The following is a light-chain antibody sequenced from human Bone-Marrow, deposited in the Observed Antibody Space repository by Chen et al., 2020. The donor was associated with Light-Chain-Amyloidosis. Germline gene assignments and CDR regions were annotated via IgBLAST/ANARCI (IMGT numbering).Light chain of an antibody. V-gene: IGKV3-15*01. Sequence: EIVMTQSPATLSVSPGERATLSCRASQSVTSNLAWYQQKPGQAPRLLIYDTSTRATGVPARFSGSGSGTEFTLTISSLQSEDFAIYYWQHYKNWPRTFGQGTKVEIK. CDR2: DTS. CDR3: QHYKNWPRT. CDR1: QSVTSN. J-gene: IGKJ1*01.